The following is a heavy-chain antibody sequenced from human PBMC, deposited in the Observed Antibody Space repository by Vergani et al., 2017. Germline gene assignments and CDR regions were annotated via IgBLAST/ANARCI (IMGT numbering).Heavy chain of an antibody. V-gene: IGHV4-30-2*01. J-gene: IGHJ5*02. CDR1: GGSISSGGYS. CDR2: IYHSGST. CDR3: ARLYRSVVIGGFDP. D-gene: IGHD3-22*01. Sequence: QLQLQESGSGLVKPSQTLSLTCAVSGGSISSGGYSWSWIRQPPGKGLEWIGYIYHSGSTYYNPSLKSRVTISVDRSKNQFSLKPSSVTAADTAVYYCARLYRSVVIGGFDPWGQGTLVTVSS.